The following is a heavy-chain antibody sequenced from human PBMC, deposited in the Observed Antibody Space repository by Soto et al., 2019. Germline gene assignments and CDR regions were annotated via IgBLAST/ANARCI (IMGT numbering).Heavy chain of an antibody. D-gene: IGHD3-10*01. V-gene: IGHV3-74*02. CDR2: MNEDGGTT. J-gene: IGHJ6*02. CDR1: GFSFSSYW. Sequence: EVQLVESGGGLVRPGGSLRLSCAASGFSFSSYWMHWVRQVPGKGLVWVARMNEDGGTTDYADSVKGRFTISRDNAKNKLYLQMNSLRVEDTAVYYCASDLSGRADVWGQGTTVTVSS. CDR3: ASDLSGRADV.